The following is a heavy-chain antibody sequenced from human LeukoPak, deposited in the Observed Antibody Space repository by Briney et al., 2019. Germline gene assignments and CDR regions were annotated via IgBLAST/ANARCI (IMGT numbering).Heavy chain of an antibody. Sequence: GRSLRLSCAASGFTFSSYAMHWVRQAPGKGLEWVAVISYDGSNKYYADSVKGRFTISRDNSKNTLYLQMNSLRAEDTAVYYCARGDGYSSSSDYWGQGTLVTVSS. CDR1: GFTFSSYA. CDR3: ARGDGYSSSSDY. V-gene: IGHV3-30*01. CDR2: ISYDGSNK. J-gene: IGHJ4*02. D-gene: IGHD6-6*01.